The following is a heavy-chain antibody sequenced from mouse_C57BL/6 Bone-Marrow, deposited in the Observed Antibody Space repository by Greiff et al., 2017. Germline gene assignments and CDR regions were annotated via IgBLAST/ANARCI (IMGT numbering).Heavy chain of an antibody. D-gene: IGHD2-10*02. V-gene: IGHV1-19*01. Sequence: VQLQQSGPVLVKPGASVKMSCKASGYTFTDYYMNWVKQSHGKSLEWIGVINPYNGGTSYNQKFKGKATLTVDKSSSTAYMELNSLTSEDSAVYYCARWGPVWEMDYWGQGTSVTVSS. CDR1: GYTFTDYY. CDR3: ARWGPVWEMDY. CDR2: INPYNGGT. J-gene: IGHJ4*01.